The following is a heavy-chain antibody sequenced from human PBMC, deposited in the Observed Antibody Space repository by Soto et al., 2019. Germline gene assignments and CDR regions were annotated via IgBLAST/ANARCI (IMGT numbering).Heavy chain of an antibody. Sequence: GAAVKVSCKASGYTFTTYGIAWVRQAPGQGLEWLGWISAYNGNTNYAQKFQGRVTMTTETSTNTAYMEVRSLRSDDTAVYYCERDQGRKAWYYFFAFWGQRTLVTVSS. CDR1: GYTFTTYG. J-gene: IGHJ4*02. V-gene: IGHV1-18*01. D-gene: IGHD6-13*01. CDR3: ERDQGRKAWYYFFAF. CDR2: ISAYNGNT.